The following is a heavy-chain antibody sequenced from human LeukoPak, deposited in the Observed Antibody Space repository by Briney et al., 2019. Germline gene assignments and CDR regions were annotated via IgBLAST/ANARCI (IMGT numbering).Heavy chain of an antibody. D-gene: IGHD4-11*01. J-gene: IGHJ6*04. CDR1: GGTFSSYA. CDR2: IIPIFGIA. Sequence: SVKVSCKASGGTFSSYAISWVRQAPGQGLEWMGRIIPIFGIANYAQKFQGRVTITADKSTSTAYMELSSLRSEDTAVYYCAREGGDVRTTYYYYGMDVWGKGTTVTVSS. CDR3: AREGGDVRTTYYYYGMDV. V-gene: IGHV1-69*04.